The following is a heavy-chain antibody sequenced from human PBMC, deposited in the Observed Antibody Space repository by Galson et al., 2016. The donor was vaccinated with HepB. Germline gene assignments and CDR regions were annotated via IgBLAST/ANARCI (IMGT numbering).Heavy chain of an antibody. D-gene: IGHD3-3*01. V-gene: IGHV3-33*01. Sequence: SLRLSCAASGFTFRTYGIHWVRQAPGKGLEWVAVSWFDGSDEYYGDSVKGRFTISRDNSKNTVYLQMNSLKDEDTAVYYCASARKVFGPFDPWGQGTLVTVSS. CDR1: GFTFRTYG. CDR2: SWFDGSDE. J-gene: IGHJ5*02. CDR3: ASARKVFGPFDP.